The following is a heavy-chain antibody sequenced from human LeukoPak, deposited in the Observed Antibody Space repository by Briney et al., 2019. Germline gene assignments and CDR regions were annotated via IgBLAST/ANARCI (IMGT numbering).Heavy chain of an antibody. V-gene: IGHV1-69*13. Sequence: GASVKVSCRASGYTFTSYGISWVRQAPGQGLEWMGGIIPIFGTANYAQKFQGRVTITADESTSTAYMELSSLRSEDTAVYYCARDKDTAMAFDYWGQGTLVTVSS. CDR1: GYTFTSYG. J-gene: IGHJ4*02. CDR3: ARDKDTAMAFDY. CDR2: IIPIFGTA. D-gene: IGHD5-18*01.